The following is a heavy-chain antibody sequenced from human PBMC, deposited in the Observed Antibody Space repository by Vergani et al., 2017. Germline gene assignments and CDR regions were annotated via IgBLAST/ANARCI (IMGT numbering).Heavy chain of an antibody. D-gene: IGHD2-2*01. CDR3: ARDGVEGSVVVPAAIPYMDV. CDR2: ISSSGSTI. V-gene: IGHV3-48*03. CDR1: GFTFSSYE. J-gene: IGHJ6*03. Sequence: EVQLVESGGGLVQPGGSLRLSCAASGFTFSSYEMNWVRQAPGKGLEWVSYISSSGSTIYYADSVKGRFTISRDNAKNSLYLQMNSLRAEDTAVYYCARDGVEGSVVVPAAIPYMDVWGKGTTVTVSS.